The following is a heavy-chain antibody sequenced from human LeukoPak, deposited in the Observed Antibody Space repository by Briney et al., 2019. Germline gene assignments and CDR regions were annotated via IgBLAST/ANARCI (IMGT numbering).Heavy chain of an antibody. CDR3: ARDSYDYGDLSHGGYYFYYYMDV. J-gene: IGHJ6*03. CDR2: IYYNGIT. Sequence: PSETLSLTCTVSGDSISTRSYYWGWIRQPPGKGLEWIGSIYYNGITYYNPSLKSRVTISVDTSKNHFSLKLTSVTAADTAVYYCARDSYDYGDLSHGGYYFYYYMDVWGKGTTVTISS. D-gene: IGHD4-17*01. V-gene: IGHV4-39*02. CDR1: GDSISTRSYY.